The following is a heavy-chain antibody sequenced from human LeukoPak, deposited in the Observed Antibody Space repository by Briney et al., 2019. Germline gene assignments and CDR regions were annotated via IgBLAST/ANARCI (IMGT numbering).Heavy chain of an antibody. J-gene: IGHJ4*02. Sequence: SETLSLTCAVYGGSFSGYYWSWIRQPPGKGLEWIGEINHSRSTNYNPSLKSRVTISVDTSKNQFSLKLSSVTAADTAVYYCARGRIVGATPLRYWGQGTLVTVSS. D-gene: IGHD1-26*01. V-gene: IGHV4-34*01. CDR3: ARGRIVGATPLRY. CDR1: GGSFSGYY. CDR2: INHSRST.